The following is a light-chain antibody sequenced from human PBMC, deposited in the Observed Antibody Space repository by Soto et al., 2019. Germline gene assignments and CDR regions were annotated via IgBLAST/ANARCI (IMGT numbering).Light chain of an antibody. Sequence: QSALTQPPSASGSPGQSVTISCTGTSSDVGGYNYVSWYQQHPGKAPKLMIYEVSKRPSGVPDRFSGSKSGNTASLTVSGLQVEDVADYYCSSYAGSNNYVVFGGWTKLTVL. CDR3: SSYAGSNNYVV. CDR1: SSDVGGYNY. CDR2: EVS. J-gene: IGLJ2*01. V-gene: IGLV2-8*01.